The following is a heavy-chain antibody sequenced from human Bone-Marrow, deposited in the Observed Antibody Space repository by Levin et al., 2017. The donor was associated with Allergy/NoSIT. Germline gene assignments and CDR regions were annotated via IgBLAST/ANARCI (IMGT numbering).Heavy chain of an antibody. D-gene: IGHD5-24*01. Sequence: AGESLKISCAASRFSFRGFDMNWVRQAPGKGLEWVALISYDGSRKDYADSVKGRFTISRDNSKNALYLQMDSLKAEDTAIYYCAGGDGYNYLSAFDIWGQGTVVTVSS. J-gene: IGHJ3*02. CDR1: RFSFRGFD. CDR3: AGGDGYNYLSAFDI. CDR2: ISYDGSRK. V-gene: IGHV3-30*03.